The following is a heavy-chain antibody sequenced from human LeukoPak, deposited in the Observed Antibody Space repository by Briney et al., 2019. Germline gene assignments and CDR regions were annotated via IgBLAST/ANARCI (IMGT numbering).Heavy chain of an antibody. Sequence: GGSLRLSCAASGFTFTNYVMGWVRQAQGKGLEWVSAISENGGAADYADSVRGRFTISRDNSKNTLYLQMNSLRAEDTAVYYCARDRGSGSYDGMDVWGQGTTVTVSS. J-gene: IGHJ6*02. D-gene: IGHD3-10*01. CDR2: ISENGGAA. CDR3: ARDRGSGSYDGMDV. CDR1: GFTFTNYV. V-gene: IGHV3-23*01.